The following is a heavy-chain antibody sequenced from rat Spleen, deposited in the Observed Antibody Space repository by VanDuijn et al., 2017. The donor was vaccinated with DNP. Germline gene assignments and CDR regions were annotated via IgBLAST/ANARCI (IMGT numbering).Heavy chain of an antibody. CDR1: GFTFSNYY. J-gene: IGHJ2*01. V-gene: IGHV5-25*01. CDR2: ISPSGSRT. Sequence: EVQLVESGGGLVQPGRSLKLSCAASGFTFSNYYMAWVRQAPKKGLEWVAAISPSGSRTYYLDSVKGRFTISRDDAKSTLYLQMDSLRSEDTATYYCAKAGGYSPWYFDYWGQGVMVTVSS. D-gene: IGHD1-11*01. CDR3: AKAGGYSPWYFDY.